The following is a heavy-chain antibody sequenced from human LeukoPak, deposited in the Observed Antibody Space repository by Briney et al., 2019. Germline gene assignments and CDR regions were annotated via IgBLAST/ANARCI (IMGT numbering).Heavy chain of an antibody. CDR2: INWNGGDT. CDR1: GFTFDDYG. Sequence: PGGSLRLSCAASGFTFDDYGMSWVRQAPGKGLEWVSSINWNGGDTHYTDSVKGRFTISRDNAKNSLYLQMNSLRVEDTALYYCARGQGYSGYDLGYFDYWGQGTLVTVSS. J-gene: IGHJ4*02. D-gene: IGHD5-12*01. CDR3: ARGQGYSGYDLGYFDY. V-gene: IGHV3-20*04.